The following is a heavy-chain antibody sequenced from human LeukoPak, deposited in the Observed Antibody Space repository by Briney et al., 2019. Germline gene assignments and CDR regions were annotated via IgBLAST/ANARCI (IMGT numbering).Heavy chain of an antibody. CDR2: INAANGST. D-gene: IGHD3-22*01. CDR3: AGTYYYDSSGYYPAFDY. J-gene: IGHJ4*02. V-gene: IGHV1-3*01. CDR1: GGTFSSYA. Sequence: ASVKVSCKASGGTFSSYAMHWVRQSPGQRLEWMGWINAANGSTKYSQNFQGRVTITRDTSASTAYMELSSLRSEDTAVYYCAGTYYYDSSGYYPAFDYWGQGTLVTVSS.